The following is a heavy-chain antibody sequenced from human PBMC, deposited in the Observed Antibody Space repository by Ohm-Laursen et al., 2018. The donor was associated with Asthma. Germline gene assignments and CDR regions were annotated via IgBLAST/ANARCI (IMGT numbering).Heavy chain of an antibody. Sequence: SLRLSCAVSGFTFSSYSMDWVRQAPGKGLEWVSSISSSSSYIYYADSVKGRFTISRDNAKNSLYLQMNSLRAEDTAVYYCARDQSYSSGWYYFDYWGQGTLVTVSS. CDR2: ISSSSSYI. V-gene: IGHV3-21*01. CDR3: ARDQSYSSGWYYFDY. J-gene: IGHJ4*02. CDR1: GFTFSSYS. D-gene: IGHD6-19*01.